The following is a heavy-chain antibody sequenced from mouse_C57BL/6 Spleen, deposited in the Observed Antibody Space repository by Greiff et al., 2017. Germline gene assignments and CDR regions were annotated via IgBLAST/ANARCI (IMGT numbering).Heavy chain of an antibody. J-gene: IGHJ2*01. D-gene: IGHD1-1*01. CDR1: GYSFTSYY. V-gene: IGHV1-66*01. CDR3: AREGYYGHFDY. Sequence: QVQLKQSGPELVKPGASVKISCKASGYSFTSYYIHWVKQRPGQGLEWIGWIYPGSGNTKYNEKFKGKATLTADTSSSTAYMQLSSLTSEDSAVYYCAREGYYGHFDYWGQGTTLTVSS. CDR2: IYPGSGNT.